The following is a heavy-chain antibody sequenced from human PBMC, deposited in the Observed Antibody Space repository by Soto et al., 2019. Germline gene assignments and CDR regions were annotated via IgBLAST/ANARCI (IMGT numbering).Heavy chain of an antibody. V-gene: IGHV3-7*01. D-gene: IGHD2-2*03. Sequence: GGSRRLSCAASGFTFSSYWMSWVRQAPGKGLEWVATINEDGSEKYSVDSVKGRFTISRDTAKNPLFLQLNSLRVEDTGVFYCARARPLDKGLDVWGQGTTVTVSS. CDR1: GFTFSSYW. CDR2: INEDGSEK. CDR3: ARARPLDKGLDV. J-gene: IGHJ6*02.